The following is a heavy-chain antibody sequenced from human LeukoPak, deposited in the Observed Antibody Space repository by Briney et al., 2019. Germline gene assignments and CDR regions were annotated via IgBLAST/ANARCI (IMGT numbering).Heavy chain of an antibody. CDR3: ARQVEQLVPTDY. CDR2: IYPGDSDT. Sequence: GESLKISCKGSGYSFTSYWIGWVRQMPGKGLGRMGIIYPGDSDTRYSPSFQGQVTTTADKSISTAYLQWSSLKASDTAMYYCARQVEQLVPTDYWGQGTLVTVS. D-gene: IGHD6-13*01. CDR1: GYSFTSYW. J-gene: IGHJ4*02. V-gene: IGHV5-51*01.